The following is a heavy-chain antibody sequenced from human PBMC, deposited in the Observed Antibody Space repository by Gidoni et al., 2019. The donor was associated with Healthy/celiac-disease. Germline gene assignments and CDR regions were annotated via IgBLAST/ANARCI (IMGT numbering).Heavy chain of an antibody. J-gene: IGHJ4*02. CDR2: IRSKAYGGTT. D-gene: IGHD3-3*01. Sequence: EVQLVESGGGLVKPGRSLRLSCTASGFTFGDYAMSWFRQAPGKGLEWVGFIRSKAYGGTTEYAASVKGRFTISRDDSKSIAYLQMNSLKTEDTAVYYCTRDSPWSGYYNYFDYWGQGTLVTVSS. V-gene: IGHV3-49*05. CDR3: TRDSPWSGYYNYFDY. CDR1: GFTFGDYA.